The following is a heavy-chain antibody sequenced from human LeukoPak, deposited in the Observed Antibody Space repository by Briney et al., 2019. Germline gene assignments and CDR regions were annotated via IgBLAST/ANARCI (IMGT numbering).Heavy chain of an antibody. J-gene: IGHJ4*02. CDR3: ARGSELWCGET. D-gene: IGHD3-10*01. Sequence: GGSLRLSCAASGFTFSSYAMSWVSQAPGEGLEWVSVIIGSGASTSYADSVTGRFTISTANSKNTMYMQMNSLRAEDTAVYYWARGSELWCGETWGQVALVTVSS. V-gene: IGHV3-23*01. CDR2: IIGSGAST. CDR1: GFTFSSYA.